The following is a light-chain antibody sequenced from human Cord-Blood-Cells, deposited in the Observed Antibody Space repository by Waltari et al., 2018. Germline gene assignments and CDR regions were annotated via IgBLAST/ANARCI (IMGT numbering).Light chain of an antibody. CDR3: YSSADNNLGV. J-gene: IGLJ3*02. V-gene: IGLV3-27*01. Sequence: SYELTQPSPVSVSPGQTARLTCSGDVLAKKYARWYQQKPGQAPVLVIYKDSERPSGIPERFSGSSSGTTVTLTISGAQVEDEADYYCYSSADNNLGVFGGGTKLTVL. CDR2: KDS. CDR1: VLAKKY.